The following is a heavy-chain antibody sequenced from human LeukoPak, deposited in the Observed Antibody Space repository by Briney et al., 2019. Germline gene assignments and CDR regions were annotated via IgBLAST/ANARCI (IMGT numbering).Heavy chain of an antibody. CDR2: IYYSGST. CDR3: AREGPDYGEPLDY. J-gene: IGHJ4*02. CDR1: GGSISSSSYY. V-gene: IGHV4-39*07. D-gene: IGHD4-17*01. Sequence: SETLSLTCTVSGGSISSSSYYRGWIRQPPGKGLEWIGSIYYSGSTYYNPSLKSRVTISVDTSKNQFSLKLSSVTAADTAVYYCAREGPDYGEPLDYWGQGTLVTVSS.